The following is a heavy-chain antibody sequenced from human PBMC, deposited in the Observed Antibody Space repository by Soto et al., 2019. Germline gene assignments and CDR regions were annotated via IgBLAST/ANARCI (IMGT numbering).Heavy chain of an antibody. CDR3: ARDAGSSYNAYYYYGMVV. D-gene: IGHD6-13*01. CDR1: GGSISSGDYY. CDR2: IYYSGST. J-gene: IGHJ6*02. V-gene: IGHV4-30-4*01. Sequence: PSETLSLTCTVSGGSISSGDYYWSWIRQPPGKGLEWIGYIYYSGSTYYNPSLKSRVTISVDTSKNQFSLKLSSVTAADTAVYYCARDAGSSYNAYYYYGMVVWGQGTTVTVSS.